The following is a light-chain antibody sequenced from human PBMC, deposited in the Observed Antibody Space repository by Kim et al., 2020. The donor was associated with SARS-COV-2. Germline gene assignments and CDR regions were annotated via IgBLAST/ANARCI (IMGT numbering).Light chain of an antibody. J-gene: IGLJ2*01. Sequence: SVSPAQTARITCSGDKLGDKYACWYQQKPGQSPGLVIYQDSKRPSGIPERFSGSNSGNTATLTISGTQAMDEADYYCQAWDSSTAVFGEGTQLTVL. CDR2: QDS. CDR3: QAWDSSTAV. V-gene: IGLV3-1*01. CDR1: KLGDKY.